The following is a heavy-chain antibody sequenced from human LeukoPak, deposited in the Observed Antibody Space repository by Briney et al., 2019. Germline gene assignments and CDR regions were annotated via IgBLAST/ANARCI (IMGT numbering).Heavy chain of an antibody. Sequence: GASVKVSCKASGYTFTGYYMHWVRQAPGQGLEWMGWINPNSGGTNYAQKLQGRVTMTTDTSTSTAYMELRSLRSDDTAVYYCARDRFDVDIVATNVGLDYWGQGTLVTVSS. CDR3: ARDRFDVDIVATNVGLDY. CDR1: GYTFTGYY. V-gene: IGHV1-2*02. D-gene: IGHD5-12*01. J-gene: IGHJ4*02. CDR2: INPNSGGT.